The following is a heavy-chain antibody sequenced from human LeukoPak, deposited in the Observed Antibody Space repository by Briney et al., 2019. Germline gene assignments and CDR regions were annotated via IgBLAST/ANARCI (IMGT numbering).Heavy chain of an antibody. D-gene: IGHD6-19*01. CDR2: IYSGGST. CDR3: ARAQWRTYSYYYMDV. V-gene: IGHV3-53*01. Sequence: PGGSLRLSCAASGFTVSFNYMSWVRQAPGKGLEWISVIYSGGSTYYADSVKGRFTISRDESKNTLYLQMNSLRAEDTAIYYCARAQWRTYSYYYMDVWGKGTTVTVSS. CDR1: GFTVSFNY. J-gene: IGHJ6*03.